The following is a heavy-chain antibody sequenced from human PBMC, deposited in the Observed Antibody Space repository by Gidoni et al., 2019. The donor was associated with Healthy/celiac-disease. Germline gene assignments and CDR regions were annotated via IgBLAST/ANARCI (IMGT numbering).Heavy chain of an antibody. V-gene: IGHV3-64*01. CDR3: ARDSSGPIGY. CDR2: ISSNGGST. D-gene: IGHD6-19*01. CDR1: GFTFSSYA. J-gene: IGHJ4*02. Sequence: EVQLVESGGGLVQPGGSLRPSCAASGFTFSSYAMHWVRQAPGKGLEYVSAISSNGGSTYYANSVKGRFTISRDNSKNTLYLQMGSLRAEDMAVYYCARDSSGPIGYWGQGTLVTVSS.